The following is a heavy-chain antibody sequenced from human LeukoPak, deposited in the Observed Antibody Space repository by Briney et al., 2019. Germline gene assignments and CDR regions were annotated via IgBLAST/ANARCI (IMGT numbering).Heavy chain of an antibody. CDR2: IKQDGSEK. D-gene: IGHD6-13*01. CDR3: ARIPAGIATRKGKLYYYYYYMDV. CDR1: GFTFSSYW. Sequence: GGSLRLSCAASGFTFSSYWMSWVRQAPGKGLEWVANIKQDGSEKYYVDSMKGRFTISRDNAKNTLYLQMNSLRAEDSAVYYCARIPAGIATRKGKLYYYYYYMDVWGKGTTVTVSS. J-gene: IGHJ6*03. V-gene: IGHV3-7*01.